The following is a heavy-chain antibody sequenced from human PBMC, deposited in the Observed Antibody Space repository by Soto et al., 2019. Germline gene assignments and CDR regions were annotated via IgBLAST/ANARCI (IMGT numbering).Heavy chain of an antibody. CDR3: TTVEDYETTDFRDLHYHGMDV. CDR2: IKSKTDSGTR. Sequence: EVQLVESGGGLVKPGGSLRLSCAASGFTFTNAWMTWVRQAPGKGLEWVGRIKSKTDSGTRDYAAPVKGRFTISRDDSKNTLYLQMYNLKTEDTGLYYCTTVEDYETTDFRDLHYHGMDVWGQGTTVTVSS. J-gene: IGHJ6*02. CDR1: GFTFTNAW. V-gene: IGHV3-15*01. D-gene: IGHD4-4*01.